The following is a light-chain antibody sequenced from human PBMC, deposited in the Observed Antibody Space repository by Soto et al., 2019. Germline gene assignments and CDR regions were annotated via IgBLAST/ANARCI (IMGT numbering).Light chain of an antibody. J-gene: IGKJ4*01. Sequence: EIVLTQSPGTLSLSPGERATLSCRASQSVSSSYLAWYQQKPGQAPRLVIYGASNRATGIPDRFSGSGSGTDFTLTISRLEPEDFAVYYCQQFSSYPLTFGGGTKVDIK. CDR1: QSVSSSY. V-gene: IGKV3-20*01. CDR3: QQFSSYPLT. CDR2: GAS.